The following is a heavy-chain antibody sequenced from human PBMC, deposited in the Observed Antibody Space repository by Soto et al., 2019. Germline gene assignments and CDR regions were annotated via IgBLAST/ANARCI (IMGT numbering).Heavy chain of an antibody. CDR2: ISSSSSTI. J-gene: IGHJ4*02. D-gene: IGHD3-3*01. Sequence: PGGSLRLSCAASGFTFSSYSMNWVRQAPGKGLEWVSYISSSSSTIYYADSVKGRITISRDNAKNSLYLQMNSLRDEDTAVYYCARVLGYDFWSGYLLPSFYFDYWGQGTLVTVSS. V-gene: IGHV3-48*02. CDR1: GFTFSSYS. CDR3: ARVLGYDFWSGYLLPSFYFDY.